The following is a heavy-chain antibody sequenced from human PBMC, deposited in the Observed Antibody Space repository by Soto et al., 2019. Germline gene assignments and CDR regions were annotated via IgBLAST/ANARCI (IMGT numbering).Heavy chain of an antibody. Sequence: SETLSLTCTVSGGSISSYYWSWIRQPPGKGLEWIGYIYYSESTNYNPSLKSRVTISVDTSKNQFSLKLSSVTAADTAVYYCARGEVGATRFDYWGQGTLVTVSS. J-gene: IGHJ4*02. CDR2: IYYSEST. CDR1: GGSISSYY. D-gene: IGHD1-26*01. CDR3: ARGEVGATRFDY. V-gene: IGHV4-59*01.